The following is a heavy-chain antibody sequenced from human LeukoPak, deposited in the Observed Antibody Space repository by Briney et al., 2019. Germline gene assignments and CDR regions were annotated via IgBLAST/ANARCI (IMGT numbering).Heavy chain of an antibody. Sequence: SETLSLTCTVSGGSISSYYWSWIRQPAGKGLEWIGRLYTSGSTNYNPSLKSRVTMSVDTSKNQFSLKLSSVTAADTAVYYCARDPDSGSYSDAYYFDYWGQGTLVTVSS. CDR1: GGSISSYY. V-gene: IGHV4-4*07. J-gene: IGHJ4*02. CDR2: LYTSGST. D-gene: IGHD1-26*01. CDR3: ARDPDSGSYSDAYYFDY.